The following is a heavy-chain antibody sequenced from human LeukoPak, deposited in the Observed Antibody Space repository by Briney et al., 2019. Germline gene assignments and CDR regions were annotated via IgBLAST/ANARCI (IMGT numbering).Heavy chain of an antibody. CDR2: ISDSGGST. J-gene: IGHJ4*02. D-gene: IGHD6-25*01. CDR3: ARTLAACDY. Sequence: GGSLRLSCAASGFTFSRDAMSWVRQAPGKGLEWVSSISDSGGSTYYADSVKGRFTISRDNAKNSLYLQMNSLRAEDTAVYYCARTLAACDYWGQGTLVTVSS. V-gene: IGHV3-23*01. CDR1: GFTFSRDA.